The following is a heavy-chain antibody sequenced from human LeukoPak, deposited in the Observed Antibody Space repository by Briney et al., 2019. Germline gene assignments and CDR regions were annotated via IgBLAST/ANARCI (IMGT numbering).Heavy chain of an antibody. J-gene: IGHJ4*02. Sequence: GGSLRLSCAASGFTFSNYKMNWVRQAPGKGLEWVSAISGSGGSTYYADSVKGRFTISRYNSKNTLYLQMNSLRAEDTAVYYCAKDLRSGGSCYSCYFDYWGQGTLVTVSS. CDR2: ISGSGGST. CDR3: AKDLRSGGSCYSCYFDY. V-gene: IGHV3-23*01. D-gene: IGHD2-15*01. CDR1: GFTFSNYK.